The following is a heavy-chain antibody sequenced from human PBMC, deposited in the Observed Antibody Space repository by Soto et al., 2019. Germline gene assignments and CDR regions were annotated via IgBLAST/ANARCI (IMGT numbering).Heavy chain of an antibody. CDR1: GYTFTSYY. CDR3: ARGGHRIAVAGGPLDNWFDP. J-gene: IGHJ5*02. V-gene: IGHV1-46*01. Sequence: ASVKVSFKASGYTFTSYYMHWVRQAPGQGLEWMGIINPSGGSTSYAQKFQGRVTMTRDTSTSTVYMELSSLRSEDTAVYYCARGGHRIAVAGGPLDNWFDPWGQGTLVTVSS. CDR2: INPSGGST. D-gene: IGHD6-19*01.